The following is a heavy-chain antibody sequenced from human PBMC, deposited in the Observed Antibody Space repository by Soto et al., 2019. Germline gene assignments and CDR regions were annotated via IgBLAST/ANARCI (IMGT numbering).Heavy chain of an antibody. D-gene: IGHD2-15*01. CDR1: GYTFSTSG. J-gene: IGHJ6*02. CDR3: ARAGAAPYYYYGMDV. CDR2: ISTYNGDT. Sequence: QVQLVQSGAEVRKPGASVKVSCKASGYTFSTSGMSWLRQAPGQGLEWMGWISTYNGDTNDAPKFQDRVTMTSDTSTSTVYMELGSLRSDDTAVYSCARAGAAPYYYYGMDVWGQGTRVTVSS. V-gene: IGHV1-18*01.